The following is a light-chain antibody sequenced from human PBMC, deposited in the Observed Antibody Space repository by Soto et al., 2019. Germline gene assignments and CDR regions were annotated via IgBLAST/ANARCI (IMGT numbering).Light chain of an antibody. CDR3: QQYNSYSGGFT. J-gene: IGKJ3*01. Sequence: DIQMTQSPSTLSASVGDRVTITCRASQSISSWLAWYQQKPGKAPKLLIYKASSLESGVPSRFSGSGSGTEFTLTISSLQPDDFATYYCQQYNSYSGGFTCGPGTKVDIK. CDR2: KAS. V-gene: IGKV1-5*03. CDR1: QSISSW.